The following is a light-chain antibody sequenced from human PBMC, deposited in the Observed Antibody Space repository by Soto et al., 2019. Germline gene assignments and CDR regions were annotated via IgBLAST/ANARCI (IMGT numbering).Light chain of an antibody. CDR2: ANN. J-gene: IGLJ1*01. CDR1: NSDIGAGYD. V-gene: IGLV1-40*01. Sequence: QSVLTQPPSVSGAPGQRVTISCTGSNSDIGAGYDVHWYQQLPGTAPKLVIYANNNRPSGVPDRFSASKSGTSASLAITGLQADDETDYYCQSYDSSLRGVFXXGTKLXVL. CDR3: QSYDSSLRGV.